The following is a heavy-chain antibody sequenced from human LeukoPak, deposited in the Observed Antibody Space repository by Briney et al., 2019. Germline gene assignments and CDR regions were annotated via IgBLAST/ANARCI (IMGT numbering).Heavy chain of an antibody. CDR1: GYSISSGYY. Sequence: PSETLSLTCTVSGYSISSGYYWGWIRQPPGKGLEWIGSIYHSGSTYYNPSLKSRVTISVDTSKNQFSLKLSSVTAADTAVYYCAGGSGSYSYYYYYYMDVWGKGTTVTVSS. V-gene: IGHV4-38-2*02. J-gene: IGHJ6*03. CDR3: AGGSGSYSYYYYYYMDV. D-gene: IGHD3-10*01. CDR2: IYHSGST.